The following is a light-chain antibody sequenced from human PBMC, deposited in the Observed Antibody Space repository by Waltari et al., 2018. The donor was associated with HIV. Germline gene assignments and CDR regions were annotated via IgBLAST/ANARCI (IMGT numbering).Light chain of an antibody. J-gene: IGKJ4*01. CDR2: WAW. V-gene: IGKV4-1*01. Sequence: DIVMTQSPDSLAVSLGERATIHCKSSQTVFYSSNQKNYLAWYQQTPGQPPKLLIYWAWTRESGGTDRFSGSGSVTDFTLTICSLQAEDVAVYYCQQYFSLPLTFGGGTKVEIK. CDR3: QQYFSLPLT. CDR1: QTVFYSSNQKNY.